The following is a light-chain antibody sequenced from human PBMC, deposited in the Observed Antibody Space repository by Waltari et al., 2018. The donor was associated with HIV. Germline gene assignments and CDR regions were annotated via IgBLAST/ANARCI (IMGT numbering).Light chain of an antibody. CDR2: HTN. CDR3: AAWDDSLSAWL. V-gene: IGLV1-47*01. Sequence: QSVLTQPPSASGTPGQRVTISCSGRSSHIVPNYVSWYKQFPGTAPELVVYHTNQRPLGVPARFAGSKSGTSASLAISGLRSEDEADYYCAAWDDSLSAWLFGGGTRLNVL. CDR1: SSHIVPNY. J-gene: IGLJ2*01.